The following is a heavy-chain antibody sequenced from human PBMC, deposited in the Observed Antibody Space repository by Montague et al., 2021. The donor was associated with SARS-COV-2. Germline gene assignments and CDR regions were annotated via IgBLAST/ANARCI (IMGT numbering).Heavy chain of an antibody. D-gene: IGHD6-19*01. CDR1: GGSISSSSYS. V-gene: IGHV4-39*01. CDR3: ARLGIAVAGTGFDY. Sequence: SETLSLTCTVSGGSISSSSYSWGWIRQPPGKGLEWIGTIYYSGSTYYNPSLKSRVTVSVDTSKNRFSLKLRSVTAADTAVYHCARLGIAVAGTGFDYWGQGTLVTVSS. CDR2: IYYSGST. J-gene: IGHJ4*02.